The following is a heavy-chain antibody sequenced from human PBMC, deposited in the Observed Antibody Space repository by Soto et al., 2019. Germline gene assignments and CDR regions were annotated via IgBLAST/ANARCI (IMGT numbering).Heavy chain of an antibody. CDR2: INDDGSST. D-gene: IGHD3-10*01. Sequence: GGSLRLSCAASAFTFSMYWMHWVRQVPGKGPEWVSRINDDGSSTNYADSVKGRFTISRDNAKNTLYLQMNDLGAEDTAVYYCTRGPRSTSTGTGAFCGQGSLVAVSS. V-gene: IGHV3-74*01. J-gene: IGHJ4*02. CDR1: AFTFSMYW. CDR3: TRGPRSTSTGTGAF.